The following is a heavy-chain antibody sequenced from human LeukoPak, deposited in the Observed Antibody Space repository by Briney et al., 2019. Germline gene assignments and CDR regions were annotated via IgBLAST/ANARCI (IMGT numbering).Heavy chain of an antibody. CDR2: IYPGDSDT. J-gene: IGHJ1*01. CDR1: GYRLTSYW. V-gene: IGHV5-51*01. D-gene: IGHD4-17*01. Sequence: GGAPKTPRKGSGYRLTSYWIGRVRQMPGKGLGGMGIIYPGDSDTRYSPSFQGQVTISADKSISTAYLQWSSLKASDTAMYYCASSLNYGYFQHWGQGTLVTVSS. CDR3: ASSLNYGYFQH.